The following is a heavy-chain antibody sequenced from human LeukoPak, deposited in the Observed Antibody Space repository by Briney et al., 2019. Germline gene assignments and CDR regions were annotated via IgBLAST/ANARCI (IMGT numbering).Heavy chain of an antibody. V-gene: IGHV1-46*01. D-gene: IGHD2-2*01. CDR3: ARDYQPNDFDY. CDR1: GYTFTSYY. Sequence: ASVTVSCTASGYTFTSYYIHWVRQAPGQGLEWMGIINPTGGSTSYAQKFQGRVTMTRDRSTSTIFMELSSLRSEDTAVYYCARDYQPNDFDYWGQGTLVTVSS. J-gene: IGHJ4*02. CDR2: INPTGGST.